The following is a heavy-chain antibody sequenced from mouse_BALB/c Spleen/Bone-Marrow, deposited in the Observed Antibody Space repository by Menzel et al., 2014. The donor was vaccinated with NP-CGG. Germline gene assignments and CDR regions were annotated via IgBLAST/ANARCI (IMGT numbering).Heavy chain of an antibody. Sequence: EVKLQESGGGLVQPGGSLKLSCAASGFDFSRYWTSWVRQAPGKGLEWIGEINPDSNTINYTPSLKDKFIISRDNAKNTLYLQMSKVRSEDTALYYCARLGYYGSFAYWGQGTLVTVSA. J-gene: IGHJ3*01. CDR1: GFDFSRYW. CDR2: INPDSNTI. CDR3: ARLGYYGSFAY. V-gene: IGHV4-1*02. D-gene: IGHD1-2*01.